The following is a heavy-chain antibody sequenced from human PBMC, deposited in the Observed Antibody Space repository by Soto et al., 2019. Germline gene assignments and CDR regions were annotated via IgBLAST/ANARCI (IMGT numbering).Heavy chain of an antibody. Sequence: QVLLQESGPGLVQPSGTLSLSCVVSGVSIGSNYYWGWVRQPPGKGLEWLGDMSHIGSVNYNPSLKSRVTISMDNSQNQFSLKLDSVTAADTAVYSCARSLGWYAIDYWGQGTLVIVSS. D-gene: IGHD6-19*01. V-gene: IGHV4-4*02. CDR3: ARSLGWYAIDY. CDR2: MSHIGSV. J-gene: IGHJ4*02. CDR1: GVSIGSNYY.